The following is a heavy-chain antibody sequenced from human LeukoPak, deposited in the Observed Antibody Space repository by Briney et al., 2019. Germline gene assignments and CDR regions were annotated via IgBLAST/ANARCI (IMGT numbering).Heavy chain of an antibody. CDR2: ISNSSSYI. D-gene: IGHD1-26*01. CDR3: TRDFRGSYADY. J-gene: IGHJ4*02. Sequence: GGSLRLSCAASGFAFTSYTMNCFRQQPGKELVEVSSISNSSSYIYYAHSVQGLFTISIDTAKNSLYLQMNSLTVEDTAVYYCTRDFRGSYADYWGQGTLVTVSS. V-gene: IGHV3-21*01. CDR1: GFAFTSYT.